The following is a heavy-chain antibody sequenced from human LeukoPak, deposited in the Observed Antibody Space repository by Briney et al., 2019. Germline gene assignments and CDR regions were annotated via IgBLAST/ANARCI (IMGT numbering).Heavy chain of an antibody. D-gene: IGHD6-19*01. CDR2: INKDGSIT. CDR3: ASSGWSNFDY. Sequence: GGSLRLSCVASGFTFSNYWMHWVRQVPGKGPEWVSRINKDGSITNFADSVKGRFTISRDNAKNTVYLQMNSLRVEDTAVYYCASSGWSNFDYWGQGTLVTVSS. V-gene: IGHV3-74*01. CDR1: GFTFSNYW. J-gene: IGHJ4*02.